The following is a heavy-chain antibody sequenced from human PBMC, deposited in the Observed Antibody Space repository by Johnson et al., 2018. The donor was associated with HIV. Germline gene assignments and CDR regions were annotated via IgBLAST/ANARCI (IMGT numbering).Heavy chain of an antibody. V-gene: IGHV3-23*04. CDR3: VRDTDYYDNSGHYFVDAFDI. CDR2: ISGAGGST. J-gene: IGHJ3*02. D-gene: IGHD3-22*01. CDR1: GFSFSAYA. Sequence: VQLVESGGGVVQPGGSLRLSCAASGFSFSAYAMSWVRQAPGKGLDWVSTISGAGGSTYYADSVKGRFTISRDNLKNTLYLQMNSLRAEDTAVYYCVRDTDYYDNSGHYFVDAFDIWGQGTMVTVSS.